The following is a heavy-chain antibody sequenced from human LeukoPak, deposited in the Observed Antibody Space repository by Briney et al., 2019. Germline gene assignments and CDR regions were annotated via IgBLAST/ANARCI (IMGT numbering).Heavy chain of an antibody. CDR1: GGSISSGGYY. V-gene: IGHV4-31*03. D-gene: IGHD6-19*01. CDR3: ARGFLGGTDQYFDS. Sequence: PSQTLSLTCTVSGGSISSGGYYWSWIRQHPGKGLVWIGYIYYSGSTYYNPSLKSRVTISVDTSKNQFSLKLSSVTAADTAVYFCARGFLGGTDQYFDSWGQRTPVTVSS. J-gene: IGHJ4*02. CDR2: IYYSGST.